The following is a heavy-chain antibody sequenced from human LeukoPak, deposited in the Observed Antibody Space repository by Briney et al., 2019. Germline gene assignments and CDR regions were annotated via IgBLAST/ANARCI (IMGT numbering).Heavy chain of an antibody. V-gene: IGHV3-43*01. CDR3: AKGDDFWSGYYNY. Sequence: GGSLRLSCAASGFTFSSYAMSWVRHAPGKGLEWVSLISWDGGSTYYADSVKGRFTISRDNSKNSLYLQMNSLRTEDTALYYCAKGDDFWSGYYNYWGQGTLVTVSS. CDR2: ISWDGGST. D-gene: IGHD3-3*01. CDR1: GFTFSSYA. J-gene: IGHJ4*01.